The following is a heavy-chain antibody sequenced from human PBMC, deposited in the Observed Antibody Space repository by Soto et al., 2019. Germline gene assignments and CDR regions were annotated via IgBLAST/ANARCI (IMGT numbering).Heavy chain of an antibody. Sequence: QVQLVQSGAEVKMPGSSVRVSRKASGGSFSKYGISWVRQAPGQGLEWMGGIIPMFGIGNYAEKFLGRVTIPGAESTGQSHRELSGLRSGDTAGYFLREGYRENYFYPREVGGQGTTVTVSS. CDR2: IIPMFGIG. J-gene: IGHJ6*02. CDR1: GGSFSKYG. V-gene: IGHV1-69*01. CDR3: REGYRENYFYPREV. D-gene: IGHD3-16*02.